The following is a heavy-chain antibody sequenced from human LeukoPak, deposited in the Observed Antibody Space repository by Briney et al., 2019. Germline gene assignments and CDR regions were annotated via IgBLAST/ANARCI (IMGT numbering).Heavy chain of an antibody. V-gene: IGHV3-9*01. D-gene: IGHD4-17*01. CDR3: AKSTVTRWWAGVGGDFDY. CDR2: ISWNSGSI. Sequence: GGSLRLSCAASGFTFDDYAMHWVRQAPGKGLEWVSGISWNSGSIGYADSVKGRFTISRDNAKNSLYLQMNSLRAEDTALYYCAKSTVTRWWAGVGGDFDYWGQGTLVTVSS. J-gene: IGHJ4*02. CDR1: GFTFDDYA.